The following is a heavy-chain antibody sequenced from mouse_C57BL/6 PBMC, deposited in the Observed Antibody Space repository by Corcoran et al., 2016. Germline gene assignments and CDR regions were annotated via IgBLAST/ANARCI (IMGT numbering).Heavy chain of an antibody. V-gene: IGHV3-6*01. CDR3: AREAAQATGYFDV. J-gene: IGHJ1*03. CDR2: ISYDGSN. D-gene: IGHD3-2*02. Sequence: DVQLQESGPGLVKPSQSLSLTCSVTGYSITSGYYWNWIRQFPGNKLEWMGYISYDGSNKYNPSLKNRISITRDTSKNQFFLKLNSVTTEDTATYYCAREAAQATGYFDVWGTGTTVTVSS. CDR1: GYSITSGYY.